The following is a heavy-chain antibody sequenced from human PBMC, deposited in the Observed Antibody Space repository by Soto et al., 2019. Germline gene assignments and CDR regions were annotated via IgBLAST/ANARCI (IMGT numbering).Heavy chain of an antibody. CDR3: AKDEAAIAAASYYYNYMDV. J-gene: IGHJ6*03. CDR2: ISSSSSYK. CDR1: GFTLSSYS. D-gene: IGHD6-13*01. Sequence: PGGSLRLSCAASGFTLSSYSMNWVRQAPGKGLEWVSSISSSSSYKYYADSVKGRFTISRDNSKNTLYLQMNSLRAEDTAVYYCAKDEAAIAAASYYYNYMDVWGKGTTVTVSS. V-gene: IGHV3-21*01.